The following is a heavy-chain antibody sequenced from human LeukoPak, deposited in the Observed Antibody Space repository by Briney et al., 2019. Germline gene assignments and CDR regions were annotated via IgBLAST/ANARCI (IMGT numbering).Heavy chain of an antibody. CDR3: ARTATVGAAYDY. CDR2: ISAYNGNT. D-gene: IGHD6-13*01. J-gene: IGHJ4*02. Sequence: ASVKVSCKASGYTFTSYGISWVRQAPGQGLEWMGWISAYNGNTNYAQKFQGRVTMTRDTSTSTVYMELSSLRSEDTAVYYCARTATVGAAYDYWGQGTLVTVSS. V-gene: IGHV1-18*01. CDR1: GYTFTSYG.